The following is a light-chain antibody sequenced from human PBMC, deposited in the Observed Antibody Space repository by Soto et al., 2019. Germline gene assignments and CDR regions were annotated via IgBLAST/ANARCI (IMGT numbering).Light chain of an antibody. CDR2: RND. Sequence: QPVLTQPPSASGTPGQRVTISCSGSSSNIGSNVVNWYQQLPGTAPKLLIYRNDQRPSAFPDRFSGSKSGTSASLAISGLQVEDEAAYYCEAWDVSLNAWVFGGGTQLPVL. CDR1: SSNIGSNV. V-gene: IGLV1-44*01. CDR3: EAWDVSLNAWV. J-gene: IGLJ3*02.